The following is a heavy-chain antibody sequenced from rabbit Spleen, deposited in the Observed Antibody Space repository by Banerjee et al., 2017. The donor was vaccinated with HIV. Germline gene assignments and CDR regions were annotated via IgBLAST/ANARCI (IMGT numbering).Heavy chain of an antibody. V-gene: IGHV1S45*01. CDR1: GFSFSSNYW. CDR2: IYRGSSSSA. CDR3: ARDRTNGDGYNFQL. J-gene: IGHJ4*01. Sequence: QEQLEESGGDLVKPEGSLTLTCTASGFSFSSNYWICWVRQAPGKGVEWIACIYRGSSSSAYYASSAKGRFTISKTSSTTVTLQMTSMTAADTATYFCARDRTNGDGYNFQLWGPGTLVTVS. D-gene: IGHD6-1*01.